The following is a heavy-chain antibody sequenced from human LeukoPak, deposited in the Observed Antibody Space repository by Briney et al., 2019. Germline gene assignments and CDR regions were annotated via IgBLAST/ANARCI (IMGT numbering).Heavy chain of an antibody. CDR3: AKDQKPIPDLNWFDP. V-gene: IGHV3-30-3*01. J-gene: IGHJ5*02. CDR1: GFTFSSYA. Sequence: GGSLRLSCAASGFTFSSYAMHWVRQAPGKGLEWVAVISYDGSNKYYADSVKGRFTISRDNSKNTLYLQMNSLRAEDTAVYYCAKDQKPIPDLNWFDPWGQGTLVTVSS. CDR2: ISYDGSNK. D-gene: IGHD3-3*01.